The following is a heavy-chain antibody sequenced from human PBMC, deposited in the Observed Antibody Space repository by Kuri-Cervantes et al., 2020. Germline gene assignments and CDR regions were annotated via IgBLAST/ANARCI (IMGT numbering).Heavy chain of an antibody. CDR1: GGSISSYY. Sequence: GSLRLSCTVSGGSISSYYWGWIRQPPGKGLEWIGYIYYSGSTYYNPSLKSRVTISVDTSKNQFSLKLSSVTAADTAVYYCARGRRGFGAAREFDYWGQGTLVTVSS. CDR2: IYYSGST. D-gene: IGHD3-10*01. V-gene: IGHV4-59*06. CDR3: ARGRRGFGAAREFDY. J-gene: IGHJ4*02.